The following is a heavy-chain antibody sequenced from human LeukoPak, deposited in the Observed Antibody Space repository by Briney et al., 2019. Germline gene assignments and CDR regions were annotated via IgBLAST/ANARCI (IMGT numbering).Heavy chain of an antibody. CDR2: ISYDGSNK. D-gene: IGHD3-22*01. V-gene: IGHV3-30*18. Sequence: GGSLRLSCAASGFTFSSYGMHWVRQAPGKGLEWVAVISYDGSNKYYADSVKGRFTISRDNSKNTLYLQMNSLRAEDTAVYYCAKAESVITTKFPFDYWGQGTLVTVSS. J-gene: IGHJ4*02. CDR3: AKAESVITTKFPFDY. CDR1: GFTFSSYG.